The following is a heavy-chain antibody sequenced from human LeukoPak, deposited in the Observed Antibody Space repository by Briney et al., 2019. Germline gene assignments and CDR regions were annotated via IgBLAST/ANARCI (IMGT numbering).Heavy chain of an antibody. CDR1: GFTFSSYA. Sequence: GGSLRLSCAASGFTFSSYAMHWVRQAPGKGLEWVAVISYDGSNKYYADSVKGRFTISRDNSKNTLYLQMNSLRAEDTAVYYCAREVRYGDYVDYCGQGTLVTVSS. D-gene: IGHD4-17*01. V-gene: IGHV3-30-3*01. CDR3: AREVRYGDYVDY. CDR2: ISYDGSNK. J-gene: IGHJ4*02.